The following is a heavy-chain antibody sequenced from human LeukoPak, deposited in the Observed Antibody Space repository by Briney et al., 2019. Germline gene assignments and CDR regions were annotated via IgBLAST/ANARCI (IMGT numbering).Heavy chain of an antibody. V-gene: IGHV4-34*01. Sequence: PSETLSLTCAVYGGSFSGYYWSWIRQPPGKGLEWIGEINHSGSTNYNPSLKSRVTISVDTSKNQFSLKLSSVTAADTAVYYCARAGARGTVTTIVKSYFQHWGQGTLVTVSS. D-gene: IGHD4-17*01. CDR2: INHSGST. CDR1: GGSFSGYY. J-gene: IGHJ1*01. CDR3: ARAGARGTVTTIVKSYFQH.